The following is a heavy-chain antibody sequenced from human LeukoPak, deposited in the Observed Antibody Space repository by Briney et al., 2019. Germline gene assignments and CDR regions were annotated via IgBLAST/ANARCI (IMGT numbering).Heavy chain of an antibody. CDR2: ISSSSSTI. CDR3: AKARERITMIVVVITKAYYFDY. CDR1: GFTFSSYS. J-gene: IGHJ4*02. Sequence: GGSLRLSCAASGFTFSSYSMNWVRQAPGKGLEWVSYISSSSSTIYYADSVKGRFTISRDNAKNSLYLQMNSLRAEDTAVYYCAKARERITMIVVVITKAYYFDYWGQGTLVTVSS. D-gene: IGHD3-22*01. V-gene: IGHV3-48*01.